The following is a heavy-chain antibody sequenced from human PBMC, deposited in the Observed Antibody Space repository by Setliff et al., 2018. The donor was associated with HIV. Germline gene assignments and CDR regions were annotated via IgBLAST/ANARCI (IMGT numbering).Heavy chain of an antibody. J-gene: IGHJ5*02. CDR3: ARDRHYSGLGSYGP. D-gene: IGHD3-10*01. CDR2: IFRSGTT. V-gene: IGHV4-4*07. CDR1: GCSFGDYH. Sequence: PSETLSLTCTLSGCSFGDYHWSWIRQPAGRGLEWIGRIFRSGTTDYKFSLKSRVTISIDTSRNQFSLRLTSVTAEDTAVYYCARDRHYSGLGSYGPWGPGTLVTRLL.